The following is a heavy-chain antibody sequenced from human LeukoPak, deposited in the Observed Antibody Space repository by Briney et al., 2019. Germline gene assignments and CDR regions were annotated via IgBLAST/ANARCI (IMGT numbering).Heavy chain of an antibody. CDR3: NRGSD. V-gene: IGHV3-15*01. CDR2: IKSKTNGGTT. D-gene: IGHD1-14*01. CDR1: GFIVSSNY. Sequence: GGSLRLSCAASGFIVSSNYMSWVRQAPGKGLEWVGRIKSKTNGGTTDYAAPVKGRFSISRDDSKDTLYLQMNSLKTEDTAVYYCNRGSDWGQGTLVTVSS. J-gene: IGHJ4*02.